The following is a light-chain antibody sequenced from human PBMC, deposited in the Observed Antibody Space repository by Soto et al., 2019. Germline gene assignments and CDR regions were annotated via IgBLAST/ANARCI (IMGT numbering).Light chain of an antibody. CDR3: QQYNSYPCT. Sequence: DIQMTQSPSTLSASVGDRVTITCRASQSISSWLAWYQQKPGKAPKLLSYDASSLESGVPSRFSGSGSGTECTLTISSLQPDDFATYYCQQYNSYPCTFGQGTKREIK. CDR2: DAS. J-gene: IGKJ2*02. CDR1: QSISSW. V-gene: IGKV1-5*01.